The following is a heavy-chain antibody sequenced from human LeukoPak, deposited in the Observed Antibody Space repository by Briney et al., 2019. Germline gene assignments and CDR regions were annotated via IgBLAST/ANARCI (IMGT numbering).Heavy chain of an antibody. V-gene: IGHV4-59*01. CDR2: IYYSGST. CDR3: ARDGLYCSGGSCYSLGFDY. D-gene: IGHD2-15*01. J-gene: IGHJ4*02. CDR1: GGSISSYY. Sequence: PSETLSLTCTVSGGSISSYYWSWIRQPPGKGLEWIGYIYYSGSTNCNPSLKSRVTISVDTSKNQFSLKLSSVTAADTAVYYCARDGLYCSGGSCYSLGFDYWGQGTLVTVSS.